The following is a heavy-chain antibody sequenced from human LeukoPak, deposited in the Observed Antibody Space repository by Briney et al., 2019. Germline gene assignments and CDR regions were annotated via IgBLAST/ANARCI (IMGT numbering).Heavy chain of an antibody. Sequence: GGSLRLSCAASGFSFSTYSLNWVRQAPGKRLEWISYITSGSDTRTYAESVKGRFIISRDNAKNSLFLQMNSLRTEDTAVYYCAKAEGYDILTGLDYWGQGTLVTVSS. J-gene: IGHJ4*02. CDR1: GFSFSTYS. CDR2: ITSGSDTR. D-gene: IGHD3-9*01. CDR3: AKAEGYDILTGLDY. V-gene: IGHV3-48*01.